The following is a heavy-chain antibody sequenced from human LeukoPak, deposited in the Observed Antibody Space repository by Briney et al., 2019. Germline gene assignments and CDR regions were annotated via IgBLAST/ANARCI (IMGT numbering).Heavy chain of an antibody. Sequence: PGAALKISCQGSGYIFTSYWIAGVRQVPGKGLEGISIISPRPSATTYTPSFQSPVPLSADKSITTAYLQCSSLKASDTAMYFCGNTLAGNFFRGWWGQRSPVTVSS. D-gene: IGHD6-19*01. CDR2: ISPRPSAT. CDR3: GNTLAGNFFRGW. J-gene: IGHJ4*01. V-gene: IGHV5-51*01. CDR1: GYIFTSYW.